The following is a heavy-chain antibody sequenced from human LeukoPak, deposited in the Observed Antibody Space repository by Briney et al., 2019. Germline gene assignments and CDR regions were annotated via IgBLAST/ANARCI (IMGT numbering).Heavy chain of an antibody. Sequence: GGSLRLSCAASGFTFSSYWMSWVRQAPGKGLEWVANIKQDGSEKYYVDSVKGRFTISRDNAKNSLFLQMNSLRAEDTAVYYCAKDPRYSSSWYGGDYWGQGTLVTVSS. D-gene: IGHD6-13*01. V-gene: IGHV3-7*01. CDR1: GFTFSSYW. CDR2: IKQDGSEK. J-gene: IGHJ4*02. CDR3: AKDPRYSSSWYGGDY.